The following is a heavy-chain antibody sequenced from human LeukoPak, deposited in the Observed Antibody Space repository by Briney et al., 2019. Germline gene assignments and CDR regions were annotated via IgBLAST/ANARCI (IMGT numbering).Heavy chain of an antibody. CDR1: GFTFSPYG. CDR2: LSFDGTKD. J-gene: IGHJ4*02. Sequence: GGSLRLSCAASGFTFSPYGMHWVRQAPGKGLEWVAVLSFDGTKDYYVDSVRGRFTISRDNAKNTVYLQMNSLRAEDTAVYYCARWYSSGWYSDYWGQGTLVTVSS. V-gene: IGHV3-30*03. CDR3: ARWYSSGWYSDY. D-gene: IGHD6-19*01.